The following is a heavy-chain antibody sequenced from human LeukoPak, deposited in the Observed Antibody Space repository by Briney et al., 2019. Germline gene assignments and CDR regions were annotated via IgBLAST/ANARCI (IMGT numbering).Heavy chain of an antibody. J-gene: IGHJ3*02. Sequence: GGSLRLSCAASGFTFSSYAMSWVRQAPGKGLEWVSAISGSGGSTFYADSVKGRFTISRDNSKNTLFLQMNSLRAEDTAVYYCAKLAGGFLEWLNRWDAFDIWGQGTMVTVSS. D-gene: IGHD3-3*01. CDR3: AKLAGGFLEWLNRWDAFDI. CDR2: ISGSGGST. CDR1: GFTFSSYA. V-gene: IGHV3-23*01.